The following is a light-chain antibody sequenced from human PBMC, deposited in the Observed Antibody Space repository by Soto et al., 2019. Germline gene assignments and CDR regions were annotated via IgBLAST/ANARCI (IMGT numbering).Light chain of an antibody. J-gene: IGLJ1*01. Sequence: QSALTQPAAVSGSPGQSIAISCTGTSSDVGTYNSVSWYQQYPGKAPKLMIHDVSNRPSGVSDRFSGSKSSNTASLTISGLQSEDEADYYGSSYRSSSSYVFGSGTKVTVL. CDR3: SSYRSSSSYV. V-gene: IGLV2-14*01. CDR2: DVS. CDR1: SSDVGTYNS.